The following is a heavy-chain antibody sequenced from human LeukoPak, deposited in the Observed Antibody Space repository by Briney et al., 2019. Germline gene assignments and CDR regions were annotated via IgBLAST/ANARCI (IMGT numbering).Heavy chain of an antibody. J-gene: IGHJ6*03. CDR3: ASIAARRYYYYYYMDV. Sequence: SETLSLTCAVYGGSFSGYYWSWIRQPPGKGLEWIGEINHSGSTNYNPSLKSRVTISVDTSENQFSLKLSSVTAADTAVYYCASIAARRYYYYYYMDVWGKGTTVTVSS. CDR1: GGSFSGYY. D-gene: IGHD6-6*01. CDR2: INHSGST. V-gene: IGHV4-34*01.